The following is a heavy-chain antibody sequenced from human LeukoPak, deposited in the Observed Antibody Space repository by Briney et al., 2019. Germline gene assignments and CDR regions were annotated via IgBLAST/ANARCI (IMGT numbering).Heavy chain of an antibody. V-gene: IGHV1-2*06. CDR3: ARVDTAMVKPFDY. J-gene: IGHJ4*02. CDR2: INPNSGGT. Sequence: PGESLKISCKGSGYTFTGYYMHWVRQAPGQGLEWMGRINPNSGGTNYAQKFQGRVTMTRDTSISTAYMELSRLRSDDTAVYYCARVDTAMVKPFDYWGQGTLVTVSS. D-gene: IGHD5-18*01. CDR1: GYTFTGYY.